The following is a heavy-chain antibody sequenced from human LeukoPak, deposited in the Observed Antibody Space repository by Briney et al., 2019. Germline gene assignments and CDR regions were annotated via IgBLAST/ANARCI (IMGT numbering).Heavy chain of an antibody. CDR2: IWYDGSKR. CDR1: GFTFRNYG. D-gene: IGHD2-2*01. J-gene: IGHJ4*02. V-gene: IGHV3-33*01. Sequence: PGGSLRLSCAASGFTFRNYGMHWVRQSPDKGLEWVAAIWYDGSKRLYADSVKGRFTISRDDFENAPYLQMNSLRAEDTALYYCARDYCSTSFCYDNWGQGTLVTVSS. CDR3: ARDYCSTSFCYDN.